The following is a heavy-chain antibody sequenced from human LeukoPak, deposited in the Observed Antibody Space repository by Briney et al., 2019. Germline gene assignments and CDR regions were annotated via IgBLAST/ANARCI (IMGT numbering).Heavy chain of an antibody. D-gene: IGHD6-13*01. CDR3: ARAPYSSSWSVTWFDP. J-gene: IGHJ5*02. CDR2: IYYSGST. CDR1: GGSISSSSYY. V-gene: IGHV4-39*07. Sequence: SETLSLTCTVSGGSISSSSYYWGWIRQPPGKGLEWIGSIYYSGSTYQKPSLKSRVTISIDTSKNQFSLKLGSVTAADTAVYYCARAPYSSSWSVTWFDPWGQGTLVTVSS.